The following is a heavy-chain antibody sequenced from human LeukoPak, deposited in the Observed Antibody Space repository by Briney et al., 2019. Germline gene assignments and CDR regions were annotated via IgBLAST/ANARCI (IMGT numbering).Heavy chain of an antibody. CDR1: GGTFSSYA. Sequence: SVKVSCKASGGTFSSYAISWVRQAPGQGLEWMGRIIPILGIANYAQKFQGRVTITADKSTSTAYMELSSLRSEDTAVYYCARAHNHGYSYDYWGQGTLVTVSS. CDR2: IIPILGIA. J-gene: IGHJ4*02. V-gene: IGHV1-69*04. CDR3: ARAHNHGYSYDY. D-gene: IGHD5-18*01.